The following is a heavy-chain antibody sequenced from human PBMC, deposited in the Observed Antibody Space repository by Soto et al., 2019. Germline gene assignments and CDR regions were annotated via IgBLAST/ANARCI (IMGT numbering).Heavy chain of an antibody. CDR3: AREGYSSRWYENYSDY. CDR2: ISSSSSYI. V-gene: IGHV3-21*01. Sequence: GGSLRLSWAASGVNFSSYSMNWVRQATGKGLEWVSSISSSSSYIYYADSVKGRFTISRDNAKNSLYLQMNSLRAEDTAVYYCAREGYSSRWYENYSDYWGQRTLVPVSS. J-gene: IGHJ4*02. CDR1: GVNFSSYS. D-gene: IGHD6-19*01.